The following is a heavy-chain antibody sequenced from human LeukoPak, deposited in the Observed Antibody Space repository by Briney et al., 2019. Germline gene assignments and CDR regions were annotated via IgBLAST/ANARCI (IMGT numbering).Heavy chain of an antibody. CDR3: AKAFNDSSGYSHALFDY. CDR1: GFTFSSYA. CDR2: ISGSGGST. V-gene: IGHV3-23*01. D-gene: IGHD3-22*01. J-gene: IGHJ4*02. Sequence: GGSLRLSCAASGFTFSSYAMSWVRQAPGKGLEWVSAISGSGGSTYYADSVKGRFTISRDNSKNTLYLQMNSLRAEDTAVYYCAKAFNDSSGYSHALFDYWGQGTLVTVSS.